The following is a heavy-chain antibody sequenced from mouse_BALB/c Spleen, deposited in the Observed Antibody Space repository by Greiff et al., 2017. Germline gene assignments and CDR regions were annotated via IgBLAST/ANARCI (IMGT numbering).Heavy chain of an antibody. CDR3: ASLSMITTDAMDY. D-gene: IGHD2-4*01. J-gene: IGHJ4*01. Sequence: VQLQQSGAELVKPGASVKLSCTASGFNIKDTYMHWVKQRPEQGLEWIGRIDPANGNTKYDPKFQGKATITADTFSNTAYLQLSSLTSEDTAVYYCASLSMITTDAMDYWGQGTSVTVSS. V-gene: IGHV14-3*02. CDR1: GFNIKDTY. CDR2: IDPANGNT.